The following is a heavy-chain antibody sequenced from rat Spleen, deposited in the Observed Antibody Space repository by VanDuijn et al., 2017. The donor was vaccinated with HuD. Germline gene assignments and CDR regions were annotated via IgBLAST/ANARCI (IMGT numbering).Heavy chain of an antibody. D-gene: IGHD1-12*02. CDR1: GYSITRSYR. CDR2: INNAGST. V-gene: IGHV3-3*01. Sequence: EVQLQESGPGLVKPSQSLSPTCSVTGYSITRSYRWSWIRKFPGNKLEWMGYINNAGSTNYNPSLKSRISITRDTSKNQFFLQVNSVTTEDTATYYCARSDGTHYYLPFIYWGQGTLVTVSS. J-gene: IGHJ3*01. CDR3: ARSDGTHYYLPFIY.